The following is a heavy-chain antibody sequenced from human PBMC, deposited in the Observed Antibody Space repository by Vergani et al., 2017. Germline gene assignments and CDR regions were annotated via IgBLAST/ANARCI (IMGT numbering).Heavy chain of an antibody. Sequence: QVQLQESGPGLVKPSQTLSLTCTVSGGSISSGDYSWSWIRQPPGKGLEWIGYTYHSGSTYYNPSLKSRVTISVDTSKNQFSLKLSSVTAADTAVYYCARGLRDDYSNYARVYYYYYMDVWGKGTTVTVSS. CDR3: ARGLRDDYSNYARVYYYYYMDV. J-gene: IGHJ6*03. CDR2: TYHSGST. D-gene: IGHD4-11*01. CDR1: GGSISSGDYS. V-gene: IGHV4-30-4*01.